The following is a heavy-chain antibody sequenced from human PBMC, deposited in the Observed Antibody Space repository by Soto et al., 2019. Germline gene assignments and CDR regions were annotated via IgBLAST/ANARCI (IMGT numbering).Heavy chain of an antibody. Sequence: EASVKVSCKASGYTFTGYYMHWVRQAPGQGLEWMGWINPNSGGTNYAQKFQGRVTMTRDTSISTAYMELSRLRSDDTAVYYCARTPTSRRYCSGGSCYPYDPWGQGTVVTVSS. CDR2: INPNSGGT. D-gene: IGHD2-15*01. J-gene: IGHJ5*02. CDR3: ARTPTSRRYCSGGSCYPYDP. V-gene: IGHV1-2*02. CDR1: GYTFTGYY.